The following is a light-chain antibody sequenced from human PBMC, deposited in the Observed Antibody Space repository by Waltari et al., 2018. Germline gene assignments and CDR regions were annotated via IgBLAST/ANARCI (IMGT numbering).Light chain of an antibody. J-gene: IGKJ2*01. CDR1: QSVSSY. CDR2: DAS. V-gene: IGKV3-11*01. CDR3: QQRSNWPRMYT. Sequence: EIVLTQSPATLSLSPGERATLSCRASQSVSSYLAWYQQKPGQAPRLLIDDASNRATGTPARFSGSGSGTDFTLTISSLEPEDCAVYYCQQRSNWPRMYTFGQGTKLEIK.